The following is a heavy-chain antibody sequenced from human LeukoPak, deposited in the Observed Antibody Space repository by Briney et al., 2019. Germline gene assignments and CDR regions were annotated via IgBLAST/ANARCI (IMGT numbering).Heavy chain of an antibody. CDR3: ARDPATYNWNDVDYFDY. V-gene: IGHV1-18*01. D-gene: IGHD1-1*01. Sequence: ASVKVSCKASGYTFTSYGISWVRQAPGQGLEWMGWISAYNGNTNYAQKLQGRVTMTTDTSTSTAYMELRSLRSDDTAVYYCARDPATYNWNDVDYFDYWGLGTLVTVSS. CDR2: ISAYNGNT. J-gene: IGHJ4*02. CDR1: GYTFTSYG.